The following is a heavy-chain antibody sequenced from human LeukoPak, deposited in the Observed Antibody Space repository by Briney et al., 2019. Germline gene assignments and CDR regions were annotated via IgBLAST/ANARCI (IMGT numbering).Heavy chain of an antibody. J-gene: IGHJ4*02. V-gene: IGHV1-69*05. Sequence: SVKVSCKASGGTFSSYAISWVRQAPGQGPEWMGGIIPIFGTANYAQKFQGRVTITTDESTSTAYMELSSLRSEDTAVYYCAKGYDFWSGYLDYWGQGTLVTVSS. D-gene: IGHD3-3*01. CDR2: IIPIFGTA. CDR3: AKGYDFWSGYLDY. CDR1: GGTFSSYA.